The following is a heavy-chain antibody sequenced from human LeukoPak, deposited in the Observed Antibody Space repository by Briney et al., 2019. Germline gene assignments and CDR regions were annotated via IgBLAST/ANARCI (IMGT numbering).Heavy chain of an antibody. CDR3: ARDASSITPLE. CDR2: ISGSGDTT. D-gene: IGHD2-15*01. CDR1: GFTFTNYA. J-gene: IGHJ4*02. V-gene: IGHV3-23*01. Sequence: GGSLRLSCAASGFTFTNYAISWVRQAPGKGLEWVSGISGSGDTTYYADSVKGRFTISRDNSKNTLYLQMNSLRAEDTAVYYCARDASSITPLEWGQGTLVTVSS.